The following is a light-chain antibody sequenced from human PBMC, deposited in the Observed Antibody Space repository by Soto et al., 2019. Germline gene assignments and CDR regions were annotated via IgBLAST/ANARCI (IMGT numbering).Light chain of an antibody. J-gene: IGKJ4*01. Sequence: DIQMTQSPSSLSASAGDRVIITCRASQGISNYLNWYQQKPGKAPKLLIYAACNLQSGVPPRFSGRGSGTDFTLTISSLHPEDFASYYCQQSYSTQLPFGGGNEVEIK. CDR2: AAC. CDR3: QQSYSTQLP. V-gene: IGKV1-39*01. CDR1: QGISNY.